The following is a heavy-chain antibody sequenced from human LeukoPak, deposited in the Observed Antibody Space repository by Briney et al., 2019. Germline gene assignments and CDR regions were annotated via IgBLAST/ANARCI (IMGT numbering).Heavy chain of an antibody. V-gene: IGHV4-59*01. CDR1: GGSISSYY. Sequence: SETLSLTCTVSGGSISSYYWSWIRQPPGKGLEWIGYIYYSGSTNYNPSLKSRVTISVDPSKNQFSLKLSSVTAADTAVYYCARGGSSSWYGYWGQGTLVTVSS. CDR3: ARGGSSSWYGY. CDR2: IYYSGST. D-gene: IGHD6-13*01. J-gene: IGHJ4*02.